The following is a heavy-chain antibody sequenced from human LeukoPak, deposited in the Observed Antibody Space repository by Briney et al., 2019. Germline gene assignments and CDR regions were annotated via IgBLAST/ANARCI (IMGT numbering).Heavy chain of an antibody. CDR2: IIPIFGTA. V-gene: IGHV1-69*13. D-gene: IGHD1-1*01. J-gene: IGHJ3*02. Sequence: SVKVSCKASGGTFSSYAISWVRQAPGQGLERMGGIIPIFGTANYAQKFQGRVTITADESTSTAYMELSSLRSEDTAVYYCARSLRTGAPNDAAFDIWGQGTMITVSS. CDR3: ARSLRTGAPNDAAFDI. CDR1: GGTFSSYA.